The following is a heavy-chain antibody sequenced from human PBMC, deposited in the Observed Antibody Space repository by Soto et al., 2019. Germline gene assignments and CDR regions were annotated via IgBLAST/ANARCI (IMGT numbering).Heavy chain of an antibody. D-gene: IGHD5-12*01. V-gene: IGHV1-18*01. CDR3: ARGGMVATSHDF. J-gene: IGHJ4*02. CDR2: ISAYNGAT. Sequence: QVQLVQSGDEVKKPGASVKVSCGASGYTFNAYAISWVRQAPGQGLEWLGWISAYNGATKYAQMYRGRVTMTRNTAISTGDRERSSLRSEDAAVYYCARGGMVATSHDFWGQGTLVTVSS. CDR1: GYTFNAYA.